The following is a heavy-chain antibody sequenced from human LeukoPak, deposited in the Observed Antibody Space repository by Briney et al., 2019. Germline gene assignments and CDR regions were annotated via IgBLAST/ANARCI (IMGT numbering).Heavy chain of an antibody. Sequence: GASVKVSCKASGYTFTSYAIHWVRQAPGQGLEWMGWITPSGGTNYPQKFQGRVAITWDTSITTAYMDLSRLTSDDTALYYCARDQGYGSGGYSFDYWGQGTRVTVSS. CDR3: ARDQGYGSGGYSFDY. CDR2: ITPSGGT. D-gene: IGHD3-10*01. CDR1: GYTFTSYA. J-gene: IGHJ4*02. V-gene: IGHV1-2*02.